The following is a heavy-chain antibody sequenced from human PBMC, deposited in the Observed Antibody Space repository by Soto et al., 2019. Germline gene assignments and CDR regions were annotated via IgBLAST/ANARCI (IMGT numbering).Heavy chain of an antibody. V-gene: IGHV1-2*04. Sequence: ASVKVSCKASGYTFTGYYMHWLRQAPGQGLEWMGWINPNSGGTNYAQKFQGWVTMTRDTSISTAYMELSRLRSDDTAVYYCARETLLQGSSWYYNYYYGMDVWGQGTTVTVSS. CDR1: GYTFTGYY. D-gene: IGHD6-13*01. CDR2: INPNSGGT. J-gene: IGHJ6*02. CDR3: ARETLLQGSSWYYNYYYGMDV.